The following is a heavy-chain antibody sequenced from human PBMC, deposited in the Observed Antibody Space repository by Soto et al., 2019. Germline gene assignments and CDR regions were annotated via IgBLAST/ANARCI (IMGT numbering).Heavy chain of an antibody. Sequence: PSETLSLTCTVSGGSISSSSYYWGWIRQPPGKGLEWIGSIYYSGSTYYNPSLKSRVTISVDTSKNQFSLKLSSVTAADTAVYYCARLGGIAAAGPPQRVSNWFDPWGQGTLVTVSS. D-gene: IGHD6-13*01. CDR2: IYYSGST. CDR3: ARLGGIAAAGPPQRVSNWFDP. V-gene: IGHV4-39*01. CDR1: GGSISSSSYY. J-gene: IGHJ5*02.